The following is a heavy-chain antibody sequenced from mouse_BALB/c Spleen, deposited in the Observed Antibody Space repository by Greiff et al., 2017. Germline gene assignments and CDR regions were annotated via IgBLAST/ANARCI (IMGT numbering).Heavy chain of an antibody. Sequence: EVKLMESGGGLVQPGGSLRLSCATSGFTFTDYYMSWVRQPPGKALEWLGFIRNKANGYTTEYSASVKGRFTISRDNSQSILYLQMNTLRAEDSATYYCARVGGNFAWFAYWGQGTLVTVSA. CDR2: IRNKANGYTT. CDR3: ARVGGNFAWFAY. V-gene: IGHV7-3*02. J-gene: IGHJ3*01. D-gene: IGHD2-1*01. CDR1: GFTFTDYY.